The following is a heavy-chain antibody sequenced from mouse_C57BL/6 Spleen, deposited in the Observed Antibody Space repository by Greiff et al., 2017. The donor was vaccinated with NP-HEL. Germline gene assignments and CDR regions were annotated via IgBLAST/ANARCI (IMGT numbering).Heavy chain of an antibody. Sequence: QVQLQQPGAELVKPGASVKMSCKASGYTFTSYWITWVKQRPGQGLEWIGDIYPGSGSTNYNEKFKSKATLTVDTSSSTAYMQLSSLTSEDSAVYYCARGGFYYGSSPLDYWGQGTSVTVSS. J-gene: IGHJ4*01. CDR1: GYTFTSYW. V-gene: IGHV1-55*01. D-gene: IGHD1-1*01. CDR3: ARGGFYYGSSPLDY. CDR2: IYPGSGST.